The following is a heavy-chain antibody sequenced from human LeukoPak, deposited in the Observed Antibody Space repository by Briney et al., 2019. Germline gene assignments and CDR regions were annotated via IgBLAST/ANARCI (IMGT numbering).Heavy chain of an antibody. CDR3: ARDPYNGAYSEGYYYYYMDV. D-gene: IGHD1-1*01. Sequence: GGSLRLSCAAPGITFSNYNMNWVRQAPGKGLEWISSITSSSSYTFYADSVKGRFTISRDNAKNSLYLQMNSLRVEDTAIYYCARDPYNGAYSEGYYYYYMDVWGKGTTVTVPS. CDR1: GITFSNYN. CDR2: ITSSSSYT. J-gene: IGHJ6*03. V-gene: IGHV3-21*01.